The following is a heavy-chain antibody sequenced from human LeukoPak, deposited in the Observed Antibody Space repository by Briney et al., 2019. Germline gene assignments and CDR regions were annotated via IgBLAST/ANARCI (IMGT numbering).Heavy chain of an antibody. V-gene: IGHV3-7*01. J-gene: IGHJ4*02. CDR2: INQDGSAK. CDR3: ARLWGDATIFDL. D-gene: IGHD5-12*01. CDR1: GFTFRSYA. Sequence: GGSLRLSCAASGFTFRSYAMSWVRQAPGKGLEWVANINQDGSAKHYVDSVKGRFTVSRDNAENSLYLQTNSLRAEDTAVYYCARLWGDATIFDLWGQGTLVTVSS.